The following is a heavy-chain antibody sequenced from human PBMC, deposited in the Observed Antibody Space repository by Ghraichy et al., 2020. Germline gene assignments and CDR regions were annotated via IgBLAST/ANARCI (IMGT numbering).Heavy chain of an antibody. CDR1: GFNFSDFS. CDR3: ARASWAYFGSGTYYNGVFDP. CDR2: VTGSGGTI. D-gene: IGHD3-10*01. V-gene: IGHV3-48*01. Sequence: GGSLRLSCEASGFNFSDFSMHWVRQAPGKGLEWVAYVTGSGGTIYYADSVKGRFTISRDNGKNSLFLQMNSLRAEDTAVYYCARASWAYFGSGTYYNGVFDPWGQGTLVTVSS. J-gene: IGHJ5*02.